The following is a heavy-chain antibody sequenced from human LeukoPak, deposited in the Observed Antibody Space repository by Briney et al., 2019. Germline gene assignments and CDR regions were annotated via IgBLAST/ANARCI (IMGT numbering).Heavy chain of an antibody. J-gene: IGHJ3*02. CDR3: ARLLNWNDVADAFDI. D-gene: IGHD1-20*01. V-gene: IGHV4-34*01. Sequence: PSETLSLTCAVYGGSFSGYYWSWIRQPPGRGLEWIGEINHSGSTNYNPSLKSRVTISVDTSKNQFSLKLSSVTAADTAVYYCARLLNWNDVADAFDIWGQGTMVTVSS. CDR2: INHSGST. CDR1: GGSFSGYY.